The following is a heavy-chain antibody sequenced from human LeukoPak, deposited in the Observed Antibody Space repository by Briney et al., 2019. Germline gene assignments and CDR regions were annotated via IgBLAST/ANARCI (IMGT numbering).Heavy chain of an antibody. D-gene: IGHD1-26*01. V-gene: IGHV3-48*04. Sequence: GGSLRLSCAASGFSFSSYSMNWVRQAPGKGLEWVSYISTSSSTIYYTDSVKGRFTISRDNAKNSLYLQMNSLRAEDTAVYYCARDSGSPDGVIDYWGQGTLVTVSS. CDR2: ISTSSSTI. CDR3: ARDSGSPDGVIDY. J-gene: IGHJ4*02. CDR1: GFSFSSYS.